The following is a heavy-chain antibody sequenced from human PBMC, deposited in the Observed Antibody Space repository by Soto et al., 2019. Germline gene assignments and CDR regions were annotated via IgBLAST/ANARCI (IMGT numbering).Heavy chain of an antibody. CDR2: IIPIFDTA. J-gene: IGHJ6*02. CDR3: ARHDCISTSCYYYYYSSMDV. Sequence: GASVKVSCKASGGTFSSYTISWVRQAPGQGLEWMGGIIPIFDTANYAQKFQGRVTITADESTSTAYMELSSLRSEDTAVYYCARHDCISTSCYYYYYSSMDVWAQGTTVTVSS. V-gene: IGHV1-69*13. CDR1: GGTFSSYT. D-gene: IGHD2-2*01.